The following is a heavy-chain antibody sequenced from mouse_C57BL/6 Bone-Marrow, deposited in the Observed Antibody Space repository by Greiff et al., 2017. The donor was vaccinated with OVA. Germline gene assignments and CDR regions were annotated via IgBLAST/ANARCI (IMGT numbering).Heavy chain of an antibody. V-gene: IGHV6-6*01. Sequence: EVQGVESGGGLVQPGGSMKLSCAASGFTFSDAWMDWVRQSPEKGLEWVAEIRNKANNHATYYAESVKGRFTISRDDSKSSVYLQMNSLRAEDTGIYYCTRGVTTVVFDYWGQGTTLTVSS. J-gene: IGHJ2*01. CDR1: GFTFSDAW. CDR2: IRNKANNHAT. CDR3: TRGVTTVVFDY. D-gene: IGHD1-1*01.